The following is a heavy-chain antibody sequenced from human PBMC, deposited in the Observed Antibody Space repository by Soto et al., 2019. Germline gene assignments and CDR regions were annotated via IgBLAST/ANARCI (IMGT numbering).Heavy chain of an antibody. CDR2: MNPNSGNT. CDR1: GYTFTSYD. CDR3: ARGKLRLREFDP. V-gene: IGHV1-8*01. J-gene: IGHJ5*02. Sequence: ASVKVSCKASGYTFTSYDINWVRQATGQGLEWMGWMNPNSGNTGYAQKFQGRVTMTRNTSISTAYMELSSLRSEDTAVYYCARGKLRLREFDPWGQGTLVTVSS. D-gene: IGHD3-3*01.